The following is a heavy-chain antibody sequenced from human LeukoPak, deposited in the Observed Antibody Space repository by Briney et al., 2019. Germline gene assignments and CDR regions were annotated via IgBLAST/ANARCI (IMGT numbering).Heavy chain of an antibody. D-gene: IGHD3-3*01. V-gene: IGHV1-46*01. CDR1: GYTFSSKN. CDR3: ASWPGEAHNSLWSGPFDH. Sequence: AASVKVSCKASGYTFSSKNVHWVRQAPGQGLEWMGIINPSGGSTNFPQKFQGRVTMSRDTSTGTVYMELSNLRSEDTAVYYCASWPGEAHNSLWSGPFDHWGQGTLVTVSS. J-gene: IGHJ4*02. CDR2: INPSGGST.